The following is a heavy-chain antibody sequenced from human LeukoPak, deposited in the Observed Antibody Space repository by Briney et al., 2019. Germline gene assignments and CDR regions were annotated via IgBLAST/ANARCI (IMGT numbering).Heavy chain of an antibody. V-gene: IGHV5-51*01. CDR2: IYAGDSDT. J-gene: IGHJ5*02. Sequence: GESLKISCTGSIYIFTYYWIGWVRQMPGKGLEWMGIIYAGDSDTRYSPSFQGQVTISADKSISTAYLQWSGLKASDTAMYYCVRALRPGSSSRDYNWFDPWGQGTLVTVSS. CDR1: IYIFTYYW. CDR3: VRALRPGSSSRDYNWFDP. D-gene: IGHD6-6*01.